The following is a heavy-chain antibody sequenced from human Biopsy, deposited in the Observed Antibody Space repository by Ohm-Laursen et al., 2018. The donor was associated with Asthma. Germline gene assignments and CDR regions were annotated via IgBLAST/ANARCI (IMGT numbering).Heavy chain of an antibody. CDR3: ARGDSSNWSHYYFDY. CDR1: GFAVSRDH. V-gene: IGHV3-53*01. CDR2: IYSGGTL. D-gene: IGHD3-22*01. Sequence: SLRLSCTASGFAVSRDHMFWVRQAPGKGLEWVSVIYSGGTLHTADSVRGRFTISRDYSKNTLYLQMHSLRAEDTATYYCARGDSSNWSHYYFDYWGQGTLVTVSS. J-gene: IGHJ4*02.